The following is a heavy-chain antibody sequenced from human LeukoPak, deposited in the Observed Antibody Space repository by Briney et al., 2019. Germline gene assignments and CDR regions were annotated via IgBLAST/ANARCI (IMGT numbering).Heavy chain of an antibody. J-gene: IGHJ4*02. Sequence: GGSLRLSCAASGFTFSGSSVHWVRQASGKGLEWVGRIRNKPNNYATAYAASVKDRFTMSRDDSENTAYLQMNSLKTEDTAVYYCAKEGVDSSGYSGRYFDYWGQGTLVTVSS. CDR2: IRNKPNNYAT. V-gene: IGHV3-73*01. CDR1: GFTFSGSS. D-gene: IGHD3-22*01. CDR3: AKEGVDSSGYSGRYFDY.